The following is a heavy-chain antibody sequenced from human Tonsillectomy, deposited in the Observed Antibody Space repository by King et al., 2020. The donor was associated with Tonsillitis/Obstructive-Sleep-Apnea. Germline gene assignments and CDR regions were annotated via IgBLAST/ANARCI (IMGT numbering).Heavy chain of an antibody. J-gene: IGHJ5*02. D-gene: IGHD3-16*01. CDR3: AADMMITFGGVIVP. V-gene: IGHV1-58*01. CDR2: IVVGSGNT. CDR1: GFTFTSSA. Sequence: QLVQSGPEVKKPGTSVKVSCKASGFTFTSSAVQWVRQARGQRLEWIGWIVVGSGNTSYAQKFQERVTITRDMSTSTAYMELGSLRSEDTAVYYCAADMMITFGGVIVPWGQGTLVTVSS.